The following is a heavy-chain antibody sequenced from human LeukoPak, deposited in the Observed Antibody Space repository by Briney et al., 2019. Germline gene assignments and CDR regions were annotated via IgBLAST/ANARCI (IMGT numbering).Heavy chain of an antibody. D-gene: IGHD6-13*01. CDR1: GFTFSSYG. Sequence: PGRSLRLSCAASGFTFSSYGMHWVRQAPGKGLEWVAVIWYDGSNKYYADSVKGRFTISRDNSKNTLYLQMNSLRAEDTAVYYCANLMSGMRNYWGQGTLVTVSS. CDR2: IWYDGSNK. CDR3: ANLMSGMRNY. J-gene: IGHJ4*02. V-gene: IGHV3-33*06.